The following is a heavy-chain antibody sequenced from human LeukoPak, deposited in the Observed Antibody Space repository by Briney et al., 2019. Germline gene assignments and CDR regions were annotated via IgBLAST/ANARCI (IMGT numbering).Heavy chain of an antibody. CDR1: GFPFSSYS. Sequence: GGSLRLSCAASGFPFSSYSMNWVRQAPGKGLEWVSSISSSSSYIYYADSVKGRFTISRDNAKNSLYLQMNSLRAEDTSVYYCARDSNNYYYYMDVWGKGTTVTVSS. V-gene: IGHV3-21*01. CDR3: ARDSNNYYYYMDV. J-gene: IGHJ6*03. CDR2: ISSSSSYI. D-gene: IGHD3-3*02.